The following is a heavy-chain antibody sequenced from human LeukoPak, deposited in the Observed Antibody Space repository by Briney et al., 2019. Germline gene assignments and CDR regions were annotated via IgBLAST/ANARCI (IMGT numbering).Heavy chain of an antibody. D-gene: IGHD3-10*01. CDR2: IYYSVST. CDR1: GDSVASGGYY. Sequence: PSETPSLTCTVSGDSVASGGYYWNWIRQPPGKGLEWIGYIYYSVSTNYNLSLKSRVTISVDTSENQFSLKLTSVTAADTAVYYCARGGRGRNWFDPWGQGTLVTVSS. V-gene: IGHV4-61*08. J-gene: IGHJ5*02. CDR3: ARGGRGRNWFDP.